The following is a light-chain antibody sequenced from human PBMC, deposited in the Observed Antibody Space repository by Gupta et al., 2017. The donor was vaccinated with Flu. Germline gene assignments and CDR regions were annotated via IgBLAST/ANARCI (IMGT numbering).Light chain of an antibody. V-gene: IGLV2-18*02. CDR3: SSYTSSSTYV. Sequence: QSALPQPPSVSGSPGQSFTISSPGTSSDIGSYNRVSWYHQPPGTAPKLMIYEVSNRPSGVPNRFSGSKSGNTASLTISGLQAEDEADYYCSSYTSSSTYVFGTGTKVTVL. CDR2: EVS. CDR1: SSDIGSYNR. J-gene: IGLJ1*01.